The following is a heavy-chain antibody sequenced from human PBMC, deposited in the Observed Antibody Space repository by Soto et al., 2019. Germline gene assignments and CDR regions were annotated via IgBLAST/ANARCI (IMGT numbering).Heavy chain of an antibody. D-gene: IGHD2-8*02. J-gene: IGHJ4*02. Sequence: QVQLQESGPGLVKPSGTLSLTCAVSGDSINSSNWWSWVRQPPGKGLGWIGEIYHSGTINYNPSLKSRNFRSLANSKNQFALKLNAVTAADTAVYFCASSKRPTVLVDYWGQGALVTVSS. CDR1: GDSINSSNW. V-gene: IGHV4-4*02. CDR2: IYHSGTI. CDR3: ASSKRPTVLVDY.